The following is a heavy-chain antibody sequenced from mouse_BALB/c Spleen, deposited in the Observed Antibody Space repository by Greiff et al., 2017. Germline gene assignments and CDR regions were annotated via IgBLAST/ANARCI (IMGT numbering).Heavy chain of an antibody. CDR1: GYTFSSYW. V-gene: IGHV1-9*01. J-gene: IGHJ4*01. CDR2: ILPGSGST. Sequence: QVQLQQSGAELMKPGASVKISCKATGYTFSSYWIEWVKQRPGHGLEWIGEILPGSGSTNYNEKFKGKATFTADTSSNTAYMQLSSLTSEDSAVYYCARRGALYGNYGGYYAMDYWGQGTSVTVSS. D-gene: IGHD2-10*02. CDR3: ARRGALYGNYGGYYAMDY.